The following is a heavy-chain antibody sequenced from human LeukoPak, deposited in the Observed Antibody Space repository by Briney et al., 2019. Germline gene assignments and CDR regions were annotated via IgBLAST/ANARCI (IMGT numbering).Heavy chain of an antibody. D-gene: IGHD5-24*01. V-gene: IGHV3-48*02. CDR3: EDGIRDAFDY. CDR2: IRTTAEGAKYA. CDR1: GLSFTDDP. Sequence: EPGGALRLSCATSGLSFTDDPMNWVRKAPVKGLERISNIRTTAEGAKYAYYADSVKGRVTISRDDGKNTLYLHMNRLRDDDMFFFQAEDGIRDAFDYWGQGILVTVSS. J-gene: IGHJ4*02.